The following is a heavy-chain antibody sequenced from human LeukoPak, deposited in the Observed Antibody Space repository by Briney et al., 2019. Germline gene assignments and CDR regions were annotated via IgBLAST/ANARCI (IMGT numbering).Heavy chain of an antibody. CDR2: INPNSGGT. J-gene: IGHJ1*01. CDR1: GYTFTSYG. CDR3: ARGGVVTPFQH. D-gene: IGHD2-21*02. Sequence: GASVKVSCKASGYTFTSYGISWVRQAPGQGLEWMGWINPNSGGTNYAQKFQGRVTMTRDTSISTAYMELSRLRSDDTAVYYCARGGVVTPFQHWGQGTLVTVSS. V-gene: IGHV1-2*02.